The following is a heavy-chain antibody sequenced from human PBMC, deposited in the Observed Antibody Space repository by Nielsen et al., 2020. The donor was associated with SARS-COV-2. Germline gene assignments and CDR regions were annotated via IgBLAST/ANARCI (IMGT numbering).Heavy chain of an antibody. Sequence: SETLSLTCTVSGGSISSYYWSWIRQPPGKGLEWIGYIYYSGSTNYNPSLKSRVTISVDTSKNQFSLKLSSVTAADTAVYYCARVPSGHEDAFDIWGQGTMVTVSS. CDR1: GGSISSYY. D-gene: IGHD5-12*01. J-gene: IGHJ3*02. CDR3: ARVPSGHEDAFDI. CDR2: IYYSGST. V-gene: IGHV4-59*01.